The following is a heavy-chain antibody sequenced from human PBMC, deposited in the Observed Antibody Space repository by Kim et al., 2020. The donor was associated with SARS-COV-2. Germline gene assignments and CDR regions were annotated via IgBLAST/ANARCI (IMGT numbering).Heavy chain of an antibody. D-gene: IGHD3-3*01. V-gene: IGHV3-23*01. CDR3: AKDRPQRITIFGVVMAV. J-gene: IGHJ6*02. Sequence: GGSLRLSCAASGFTFSSYAMSWVRQAPGKGLEWVSAISGSGGSTYYADSVKGRFTISRDNSKNTLYLQMNSLRAEDTAVYYCAKDRPQRITIFGVVMAVWGQGTTVTVSS. CDR1: GFTFSSYA. CDR2: ISGSGGST.